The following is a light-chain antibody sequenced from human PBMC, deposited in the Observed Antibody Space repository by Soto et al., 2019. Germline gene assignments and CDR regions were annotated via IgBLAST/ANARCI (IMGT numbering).Light chain of an antibody. CDR1: QSVSSSY. Sequence: EIVLTQSPGTLSLSPGERATLSCRASQSVSSSYLAWYQQKPGQAPRLLIYHASSRATGIPDRFSGGGSGTDFTLTISRLEPEDFAVYYCQQYGSSPPMYAFGQGTKLEVK. J-gene: IGKJ2*01. CDR3: QQYGSSPPMYA. CDR2: HAS. V-gene: IGKV3-20*01.